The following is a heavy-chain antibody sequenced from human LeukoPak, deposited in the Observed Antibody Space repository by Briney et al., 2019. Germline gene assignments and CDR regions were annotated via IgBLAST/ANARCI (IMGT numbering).Heavy chain of an antibody. CDR3: ARDCSSTSCYPGFDP. CDR2: IIPIFGTA. D-gene: IGHD2-2*01. J-gene: IGHJ5*02. CDR1: GGTFSSYA. V-gene: IGHV1-69*06. Sequence: ASVKVSCKASGGTFSSYAISWVRQAPGQGLEWMGGIIPIFGTANYAQKFQGRVTITADKSTSTAYMELSSLRSEDTAVYYCARDCSSTSCYPGFDPWGQGTLVTVSS.